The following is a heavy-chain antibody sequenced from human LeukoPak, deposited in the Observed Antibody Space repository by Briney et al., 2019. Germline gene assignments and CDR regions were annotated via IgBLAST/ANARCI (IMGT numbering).Heavy chain of an antibody. D-gene: IGHD2-21*02. V-gene: IGHV4-39*07. J-gene: IGHJ6*02. Sequence: SETLSLTCTVSGGSISSSSYYWGWIRQPPGKGLEWIGSIYYSGSTYYNPSLKSRVTISVDMSKSQFSLKLSSVTAADTAVYYCAVVTAIPGYYYYYGMDVWGQGTTVTVSS. CDR3: AVVTAIPGYYYYYGMDV. CDR2: IYYSGST. CDR1: GGSISSSSYY.